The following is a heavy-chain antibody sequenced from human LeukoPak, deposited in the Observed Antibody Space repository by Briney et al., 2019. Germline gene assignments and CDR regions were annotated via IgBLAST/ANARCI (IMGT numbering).Heavy chain of an antibody. CDR3: ARGQLTMVRGVFDY. Sequence: SETLSLTCTVSGGSISSSSYYFDWIRQTPGKGLEWIGNIYYSGSTLYNPSLKSRVTISVDTSKNQFSLKLSSVTAADTAVYYCARGQLTMVRGVFDYWGQGTLVTVSS. CDR1: GGSISSSSYY. V-gene: IGHV4-39*07. CDR2: IYYSGST. J-gene: IGHJ4*02. D-gene: IGHD3-10*01.